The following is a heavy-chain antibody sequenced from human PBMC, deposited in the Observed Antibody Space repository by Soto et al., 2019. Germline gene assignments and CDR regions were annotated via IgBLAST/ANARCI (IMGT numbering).Heavy chain of an antibody. CDR3: ARARCSSGQCYYFDY. Sequence: EVQLVESGEGLVQPGGSLRLSCAASGFTFSSYNIHWIGQAPGKGLEFVSAISRSGDRTYYADCVKGRFTITRDNSKNTVWLQMGSLRAEDMAVYYCARARCSSGQCYYFDYWGRGALVSVSS. D-gene: IGHD2-15*01. J-gene: IGHJ4*02. V-gene: IGHV3-64*02. CDR2: ISRSGDRT. CDR1: GFTFSSYN.